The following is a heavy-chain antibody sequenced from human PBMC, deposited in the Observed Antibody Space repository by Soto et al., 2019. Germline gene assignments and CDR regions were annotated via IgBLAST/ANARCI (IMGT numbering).Heavy chain of an antibody. Sequence: SVKVSCKASGGTFSSYAISWVRQAPGQGLEWMGGIIPIFGTANYAQKFQGRVTITADESTSTAYMELSSLRSEDTAVYYCAREGSGYYPQFDPWGQGTLVTVSS. CDR3: AREGSGYYPQFDP. V-gene: IGHV1-69*13. CDR1: GGTFSSYA. D-gene: IGHD3-22*01. J-gene: IGHJ5*02. CDR2: IIPIFGTA.